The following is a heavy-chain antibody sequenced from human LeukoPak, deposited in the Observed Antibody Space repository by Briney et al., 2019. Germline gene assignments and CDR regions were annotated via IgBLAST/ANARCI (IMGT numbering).Heavy chain of an antibody. Sequence: GGSLRLSCAASGFTFSRYWMTWVRQAPGKGLEWVANIKEDGSKKNYVDSVKGRFTISRDNAKNSLYLQMNSLRAEDTAVYYCAKRSGGVRRYENYYFDYWGQGTLVTVSS. D-gene: IGHD1-1*01. CDR3: AKRSGGVRRYENYYFDY. V-gene: IGHV3-7*03. CDR2: IKEDGSKK. CDR1: GFTFSRYW. J-gene: IGHJ4*02.